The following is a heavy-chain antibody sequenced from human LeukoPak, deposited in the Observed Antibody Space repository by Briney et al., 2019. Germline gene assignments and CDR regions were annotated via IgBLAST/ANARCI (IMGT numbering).Heavy chain of an antibody. CDR2: ISSSSSYI. CDR1: GFTFSSYS. J-gene: IGHJ6*03. V-gene: IGHV3-21*01. D-gene: IGHD3-22*01. Sequence: GGSLRLSCAASGFTFSSYSMNWVRQAPGKGLEGVASISSSSSYIYYADSVKGRFTISRDNAKNSLYLQMNSLRAEGTAVYYCARDLRGYSYYYMDVWGKGTTVTVSS. CDR3: ARDLRGYSYYYMDV.